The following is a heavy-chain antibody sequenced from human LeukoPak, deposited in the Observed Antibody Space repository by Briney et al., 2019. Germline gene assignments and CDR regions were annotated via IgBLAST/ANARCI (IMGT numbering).Heavy chain of an antibody. D-gene: IGHD4-11*01. Sequence: GESLKISCKASGYSFTTYWIGWVRQAPGKGLGWMGVIHPTDYETRYSPSFQGQVTISADRSITTAYLQWSSLKASDTAMYYCTRRYSNSMDVWGRGTAVTVSS. CDR2: IHPTDYET. CDR1: GYSFTTYW. CDR3: TRRYSNSMDV. V-gene: IGHV5-51*01. J-gene: IGHJ6*04.